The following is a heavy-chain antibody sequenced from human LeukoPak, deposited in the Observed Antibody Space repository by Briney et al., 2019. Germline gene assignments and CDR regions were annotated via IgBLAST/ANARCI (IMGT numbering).Heavy chain of an antibody. CDR3: ARHAGLLAFDI. Sequence: SETLSLTCTVSGGSISSYYWSWIRQPPGKGLEWIGYIYYSGSTNYNPSLKSRVTISVDTSKNQFSLKLSSVTAADTAVYYCARHAGLLAFDIWGQGKMVTVSS. V-gene: IGHV4-59*08. CDR1: GGSISSYY. J-gene: IGHJ3*02. D-gene: IGHD2/OR15-2a*01. CDR2: IYYSGST.